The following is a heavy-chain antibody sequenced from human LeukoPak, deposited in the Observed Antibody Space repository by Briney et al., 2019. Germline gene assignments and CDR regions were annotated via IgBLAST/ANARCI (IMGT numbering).Heavy chain of an antibody. CDR2: ISGSGGST. J-gene: IGHJ6*02. CDR3: AKDQGGSYQGTYYYYGMDV. D-gene: IGHD1-26*01. Sequence: WGSRRLAGTASGFTFMRYSMSGVRQAQRKGLEWVSAISGSGGSTYYADSVKGRFTISRDNSKNTLYLQMNSLRAEDMAVYYCAKDQGGSYQGTYYYYGMDVWGQGTTVTVSS. V-gene: IGHV3-23*01. CDR1: GFTFMRYS.